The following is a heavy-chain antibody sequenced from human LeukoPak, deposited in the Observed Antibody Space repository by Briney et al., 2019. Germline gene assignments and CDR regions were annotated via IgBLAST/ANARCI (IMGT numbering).Heavy chain of an antibody. V-gene: IGHV1-69*13. D-gene: IGHD4-17*01. Sequence: SVKVSCKASGGTFSSYAISWVRQAPGQGLEWMGGIIPIFGTANYAQKLQGRVTITADESTSTVYMELSSLRSEDTAVYYCARGNQPGGDYSAFDIWGQGTMVTVSS. CDR1: GGTFSSYA. CDR3: ARGNQPGGDYSAFDI. J-gene: IGHJ3*02. CDR2: IIPIFGTA.